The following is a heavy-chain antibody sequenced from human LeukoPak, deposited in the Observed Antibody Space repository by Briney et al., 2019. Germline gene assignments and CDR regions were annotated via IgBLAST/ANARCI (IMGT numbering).Heavy chain of an antibody. Sequence: ASVKVSCQASGYTFTGYYIHWVRQAPGQGLEWMGWIKPDSGGTNYAQKFQGGVTMTRDTSISTAYMELSRLRSDDTAVYYCARDGLGGSGAFDIWGQGTMVTVSS. J-gene: IGHJ3*02. CDR3: ARDGLGGSGAFDI. CDR1: GYTFTGYY. D-gene: IGHD3-16*01. V-gene: IGHV1-2*02. CDR2: IKPDSGGT.